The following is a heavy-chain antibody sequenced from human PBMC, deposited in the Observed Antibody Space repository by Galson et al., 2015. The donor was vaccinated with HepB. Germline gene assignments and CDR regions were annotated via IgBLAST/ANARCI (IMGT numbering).Heavy chain of an antibody. J-gene: IGHJ3*02. CDR3: ARDNGGSGSLVEAAFDI. Sequence: ETLSLTCTVSGGSISSYYWSWIRQPPGKGLEWIGYIYYSGSTNYNPSLKSRVTISVDTSKNQFSLKLSPVTAADTAVYYCARDNGGSGSLVEAAFDIWGQGTMVTVSS. CDR1: GGSISSYY. D-gene: IGHD3-10*01. CDR2: IYYSGST. V-gene: IGHV4-59*01.